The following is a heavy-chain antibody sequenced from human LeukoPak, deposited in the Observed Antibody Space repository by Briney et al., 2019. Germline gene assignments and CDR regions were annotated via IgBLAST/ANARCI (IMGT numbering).Heavy chain of an antibody. CDR3: ARIPAGSGYFQH. CDR2: INHSGGT. CDR1: GGSFSGYY. J-gene: IGHJ1*01. V-gene: IGHV4-34*01. D-gene: IGHD6-13*01. Sequence: PSETLSLTCAVYGGSFSGYYWSWIRQPPGKGLEWIGEINHSGGTNYNPSLKSRVTISVDTSKNQFSLKLSSVTAADTAVYYCARIPAGSGYFQHWGQGTLVTVSS.